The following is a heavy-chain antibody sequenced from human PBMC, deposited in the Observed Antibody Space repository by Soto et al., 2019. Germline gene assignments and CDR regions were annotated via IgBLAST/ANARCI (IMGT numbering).Heavy chain of an antibody. Sequence: QVQLQESGPGLVKPSDTLSLTCAVSGYSISSSNWWGWIRQPPGKGLEWIGYIYYSGTTYYNPSLKRRVTMSVDPSKNQSSLKLTSVTAVDTAVYYCASREIQGPIDYWGQGTLVTVSS. CDR3: ASREIQGPIDY. J-gene: IGHJ4*02. CDR2: IYYSGTT. D-gene: IGHD1-26*01. CDR1: GYSISSSNW. V-gene: IGHV4-28*01.